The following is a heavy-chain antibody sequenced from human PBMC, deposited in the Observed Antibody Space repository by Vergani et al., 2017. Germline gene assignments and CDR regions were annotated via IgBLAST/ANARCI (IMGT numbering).Heavy chain of an antibody. CDR3: ARRRDGYNTFDY. CDR1: GFTVSSNY. Sequence: EVQLVESGGGLVQPGGSLRLSCAASGFTVSSNYMSWVRQAPGKGLEWVSVIYSGGSTYYADSVKGRFTISRDNSKNTLYLQMNSLRADDTAVYYCARRRDGYNTFDYWGQGTLVTVSS. CDR2: IYSGGST. V-gene: IGHV3-66*04. J-gene: IGHJ4*02. D-gene: IGHD5-24*01.